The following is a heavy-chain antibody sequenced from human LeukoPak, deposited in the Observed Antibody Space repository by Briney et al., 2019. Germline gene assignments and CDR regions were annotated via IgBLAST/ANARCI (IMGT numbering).Heavy chain of an antibody. Sequence: PGGSLRLSCAASGCTFSGSAMHWVRQASGKGLKWVGRVRSKANSYATAYAASVKGRFTISRDDSKNMVYLQMNSLKTEDTAVYYCTRPSSTTGTTFWFDPWGQGTLVTVSS. V-gene: IGHV3-73*01. CDR2: VRSKANSYAT. CDR3: TRPSSTTGTTFWFDP. CDR1: GCTFSGSA. D-gene: IGHD1-1*01. J-gene: IGHJ5*02.